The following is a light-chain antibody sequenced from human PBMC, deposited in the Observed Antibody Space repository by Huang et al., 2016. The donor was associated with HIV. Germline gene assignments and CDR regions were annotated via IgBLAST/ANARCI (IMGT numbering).Light chain of an antibody. V-gene: IGKV3-15*01. CDR1: QSVSSN. CDR2: DAS. CDR3: QQYAHWPPT. J-gene: IGKJ1*01. Sequence: EIVMTQSPVTLSVSPGDGATLSCRARQSVSSNLAWYQQKPGQAPRLLIHDASTRATGVPAKFSGSGSGTEFTLTISSLQSEDFAIYFCQQYAHWPPTFGQGAKVEIK.